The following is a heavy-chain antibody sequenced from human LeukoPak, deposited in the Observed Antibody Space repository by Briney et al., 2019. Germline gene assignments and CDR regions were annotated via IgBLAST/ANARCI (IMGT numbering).Heavy chain of an antibody. J-gene: IGHJ5*02. CDR1: GGSISSSNW. D-gene: IGHD5-18*01. V-gene: IGHV4-4*02. CDR2: IYHSGGT. Sequence: SGTLSLTCAVSGGSISSSNWWSWVRQPPGKGLEWIGEIYHSGGTNYTPSLKSRVTISVDKSKNQSSLKLSSVTAADTAVYYCARDPTTPFSGKGGYGTGFDPWGQGTLVTVSS. CDR3: ARDPTTPFSGKGGYGTGFDP.